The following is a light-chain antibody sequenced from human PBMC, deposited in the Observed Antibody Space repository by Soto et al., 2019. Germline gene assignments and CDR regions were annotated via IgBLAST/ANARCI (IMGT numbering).Light chain of an antibody. Sequence: DIQMTQSPSSLSASVGDRVTITCQASQDISNYLNWYQQKPGKAPKVLIYGAATLQSGVPSRFSGSRSGTNFTLSTNSLKPEDYATYYCQKRYNTQALTFGVATHVEL. CDR2: GAA. V-gene: IGKV1-39*01. CDR3: QKRYNTQALT. CDR1: QDISNY. J-gene: IGKJ4*01.